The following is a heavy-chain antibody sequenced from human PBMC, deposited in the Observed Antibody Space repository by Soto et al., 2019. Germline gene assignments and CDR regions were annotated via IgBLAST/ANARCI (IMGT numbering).Heavy chain of an antibody. CDR3: ARFRDGYNSAYFDY. CDR1: SGSISSSSYY. CDR2: IYYSGST. Sequence: PSETLSLTCTVSSGSISSSSYYWGWIRQPPGKGLEWIGSIYYSGSTYYNPSLKSRVTISVDTSKNQFSLKLSSVTAADTAVYYCARFRDGYNSAYFDYWGQGTLVTVSS. V-gene: IGHV4-39*01. D-gene: IGHD5-12*01. J-gene: IGHJ4*02.